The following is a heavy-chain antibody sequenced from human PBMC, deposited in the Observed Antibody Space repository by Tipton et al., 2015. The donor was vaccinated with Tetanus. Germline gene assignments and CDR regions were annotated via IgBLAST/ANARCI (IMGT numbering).Heavy chain of an antibody. J-gene: IGHJ5*02. V-gene: IGHV5-51*01. CDR3: ARLPKQYTASGST. CDR2: IYPGDSDA. CDR1: GHNSRSYW. D-gene: IGHD3-10*01. Sequence: VQLVQSGAEVKKPGESLNISCKASGHNSRSYWVSWLRQMPAKGLEWMCIIYPGDSDATYNPSFQGQVTISADKSISTACLQWSRLKPSDSAIYFCARLPKQYTASGSTWGQRTQVTVSS.